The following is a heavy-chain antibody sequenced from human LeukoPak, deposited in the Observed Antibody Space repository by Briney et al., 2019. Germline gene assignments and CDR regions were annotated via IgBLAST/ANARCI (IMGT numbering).Heavy chain of an antibody. V-gene: IGHV4-39*07. Sequence: SETPSLTCTVSGGSISSSNYYWGWIRQPPGKGLEWIGYIFNSGSTYYNPSLKSRVTISVDKSKNQFSLKLSSVTAADTAVYYCARVALLKKNTMYYFDYWGQGTLVTVSS. CDR3: ARVALLKKNTMYYFDY. J-gene: IGHJ4*02. CDR1: GGSISSSNYY. D-gene: IGHD3-10*01. CDR2: IFNSGST.